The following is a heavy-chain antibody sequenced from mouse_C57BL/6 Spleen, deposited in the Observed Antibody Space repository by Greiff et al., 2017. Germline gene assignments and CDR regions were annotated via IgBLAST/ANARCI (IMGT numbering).Heavy chain of an antibody. CDR3: ARDGVGNYYFDY. CDR2: ISDGGSYT. J-gene: IGHJ2*01. D-gene: IGHD2-1*01. Sequence: EVQLQESGGGLVKPGGSLKLSCAASGFTFSSYAMSWVRQTPEKRLEWVATISDGGSYTYYPDNVKGRFTISRDNAKNNLYLQMSHLKSEDTAMYYCARDGVGNYYFDYWGQGTTLTVSS. CDR1: GFTFSSYA. V-gene: IGHV5-4*01.